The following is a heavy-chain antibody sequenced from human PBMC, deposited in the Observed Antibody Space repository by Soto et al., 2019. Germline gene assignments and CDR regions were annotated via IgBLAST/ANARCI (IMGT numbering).Heavy chain of an antibody. CDR3: ARQIHDSDTGPNFQYYFDS. J-gene: IGHJ4*02. V-gene: IGHV5-10-1*01. D-gene: IGHD5-18*01. CDR1: GYSFAGYW. Sequence: GESLKISCKGSGYSFAGYWITWVRQKPGKGLEWMGRIDPSDSQTYYSPSFRGHVTISVTKSITTVFLQWSSLRASDTAMYYCARQIHDSDTGPNFQYYFDSWGQGTPVTVSS. CDR2: IDPSDSQT.